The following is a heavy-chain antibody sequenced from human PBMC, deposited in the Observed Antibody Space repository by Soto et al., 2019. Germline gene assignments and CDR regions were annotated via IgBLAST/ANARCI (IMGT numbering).Heavy chain of an antibody. CDR3: EHSPPGIDSTGYSI. D-gene: IGHD3-22*01. J-gene: IGHJ3*02. CDR1: GFSFIPSGGG. CDR2: IYWNDDK. Sequence: VNPTQTLKLTCPFSGFSFIPSGGGEGWIRPAQGKALERLALIYWNDDKRYSPSLKNRLTITKDTSKTQVVLTMTNMYPVDTATYYREHSPPGIDSTGYSIWGQGTMGTSSS. V-gene: IGHV2-5*01.